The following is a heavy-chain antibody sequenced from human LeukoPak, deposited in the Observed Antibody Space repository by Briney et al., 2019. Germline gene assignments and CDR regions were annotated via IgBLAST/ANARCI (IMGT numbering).Heavy chain of an antibody. J-gene: IGHJ4*02. Sequence: EASETLSLTCTVSGGSISSSSYYWGWIRQPPGKGLEWIGSIYYSGSTYYNPSLKSRVTISVGTSKNQFSLKLSSVTAADTAVYYCAIWDFWSGYVFDYWGQGALVTVSS. CDR3: AIWDFWSGYVFDY. V-gene: IGHV4-39*01. CDR2: IYYSGST. D-gene: IGHD3-3*01. CDR1: GGSISSSSYY.